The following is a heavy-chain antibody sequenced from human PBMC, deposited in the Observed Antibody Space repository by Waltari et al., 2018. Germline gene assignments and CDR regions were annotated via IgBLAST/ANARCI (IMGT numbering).Heavy chain of an antibody. CDR3: VISTRFDP. CDR2: ISYDGSDL. D-gene: IGHD3-3*02. J-gene: IGHJ5*02. Sequence: VQVVESGGGVVQPGKSLRLSCVGSGYNFSSVGIHWVRQTPVKGLEWRALISYDGSDLYYADSVKGRFTISRDISQNTVYLQMNSLRTEDTAIYYCVISTRFDPWGQGTLVSVSS. CDR1: GYNFSSVG. V-gene: IGHV3-30*03.